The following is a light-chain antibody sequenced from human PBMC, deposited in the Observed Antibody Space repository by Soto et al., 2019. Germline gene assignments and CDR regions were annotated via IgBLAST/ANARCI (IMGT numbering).Light chain of an antibody. V-gene: IGKV3-20*01. CDR3: QQYSSSPLT. J-gene: IGKJ4*01. Sequence: EVVLTQSPGTLSLSPGERATLSCRASQSVSGSDLAWYQQKPGQAPRLLISGVSNRATGTPDRFSGSGSGTDFTLTISRLEPEDFAVYYCQQYSSSPLTFGGGTKVDIK. CDR1: QSVSGSD. CDR2: GVS.